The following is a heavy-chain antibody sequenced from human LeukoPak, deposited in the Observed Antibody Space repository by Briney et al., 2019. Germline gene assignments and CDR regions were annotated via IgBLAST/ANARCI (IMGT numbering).Heavy chain of an antibody. CDR1: GFTFSSYG. J-gene: IGHJ4*02. D-gene: IGHD3-22*01. Sequence: GGSLRLSCAASGFTFSSYGMHWVRQAPGKGLEWVSAISGSGGSTYYADSVKGRFTISRDNSKNTLYLQMNSLRAEDTAVYYCAKDKSYDSSGYLDYWGQGTLVTVSS. CDR2: ISGSGGST. CDR3: AKDKSYDSSGYLDY. V-gene: IGHV3-23*01.